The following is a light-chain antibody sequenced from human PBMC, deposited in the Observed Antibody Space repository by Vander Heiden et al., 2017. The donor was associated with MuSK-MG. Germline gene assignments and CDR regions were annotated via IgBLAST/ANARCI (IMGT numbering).Light chain of an antibody. J-gene: IGKJ3*01. Sequence: AIRMTQSPSSFSASTGDRVTITCRASQGISSYLAWYQQKPGKAPKLLIYAASTLQSGVPSRLSGSGSGTDFTLTISCLQSEDFATYYCQQYYSYPSFTFGPGTKVDIK. CDR1: QGISSY. CDR3: QQYYSYPSFT. V-gene: IGKV1-8*01. CDR2: AAS.